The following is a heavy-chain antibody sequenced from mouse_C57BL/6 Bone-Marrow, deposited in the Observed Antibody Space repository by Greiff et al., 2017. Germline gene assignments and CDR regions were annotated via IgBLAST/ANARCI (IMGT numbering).Heavy chain of an antibody. Sequence: EVNVVESGGDLVKPGGSLKLSCAASGFTFSSYGMSWVRQTPDKRLEWVATISSGGSYTYYPDSVKGRFTISRDNAKNTLYLQMSSLKSEDTAMYYCARLGQDYGGQGTTPTVSS. J-gene: IGHJ2*01. CDR2: ISSGGSYT. D-gene: IGHD3-3*01. V-gene: IGHV5-6*01. CDR3: ARLGQDY. CDR1: GFTFSSYG.